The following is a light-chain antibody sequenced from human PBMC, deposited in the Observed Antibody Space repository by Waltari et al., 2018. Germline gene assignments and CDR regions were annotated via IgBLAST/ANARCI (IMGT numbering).Light chain of an antibody. CDR3: QQHHTSPFT. V-gene: IGKV4-1*01. Sequence: DIVMAQSPDSLAVSVGERATITCTSSQSIINSHTAQNCLAWYPHKPGQPPKLLIHWASTRESGVPDRFSGSGSGTDFTLTISSLQAEDVAIYYCQQHHTSPFTFGPGTKVDI. CDR1: QSIINSHTAQNC. CDR2: WAS. J-gene: IGKJ3*01.